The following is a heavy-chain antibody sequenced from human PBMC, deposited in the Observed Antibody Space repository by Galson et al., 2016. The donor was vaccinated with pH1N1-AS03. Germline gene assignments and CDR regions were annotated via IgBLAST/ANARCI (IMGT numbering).Heavy chain of an antibody. J-gene: IGHJ4*02. V-gene: IGHV3-30*02. D-gene: IGHD3-22*01. Sequence: SLRLSCAASGFTFRSFGMNWVRQAPGKGLEWVVFIRYDGRNKFYADSMKGRFTISRDNSKNTLYLQVNSLRTDDTAVYYCARAAYDRTEDYYSHFDKWGQGTLVTVSS. CDR3: ARAAYDRTEDYYSHFDK. CDR1: GFTFRSFG. CDR2: IRYDGRNK.